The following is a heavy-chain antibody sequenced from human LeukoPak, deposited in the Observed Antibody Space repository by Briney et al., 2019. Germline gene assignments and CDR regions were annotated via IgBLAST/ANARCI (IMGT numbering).Heavy chain of an antibody. J-gene: IGHJ4*02. CDR3: ARQREFTVTYFDH. Sequence: GESLKISCKGSGYSFTSYWIGWVRQMPGKGLEWMGIIYPGDSDTRYSPSFQGQVTISADTSISTAYLQWSSLKASDTAMYYCARQREFTVTYFDHWGQGTLVTVSS. CDR1: GYSFTSYW. D-gene: IGHD4-17*01. V-gene: IGHV5-51*01. CDR2: IYPGDSDT.